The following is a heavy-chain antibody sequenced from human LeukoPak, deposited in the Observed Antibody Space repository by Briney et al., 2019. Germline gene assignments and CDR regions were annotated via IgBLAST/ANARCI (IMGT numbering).Heavy chain of an antibody. CDR2: IYPGDSDT. J-gene: IGHJ4*02. V-gene: IGHV5-51*01. CDR1: GYRFSSYW. D-gene: IGHD3-10*01. Sequence: GESLKISCKGSGYRFSSYWIGWVRQMPGKGLEWMGIIYPGDSDTRYSPSFQGQVTISADRSISTAYLQWSSLKASDTAMYYCARGGKYYYGSDSFEIDYWGQGTLVTVSS. CDR3: ARGGKYYYGSDSFEIDY.